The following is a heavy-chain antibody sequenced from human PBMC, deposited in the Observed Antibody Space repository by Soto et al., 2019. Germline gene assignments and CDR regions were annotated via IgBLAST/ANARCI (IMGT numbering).Heavy chain of an antibody. CDR1: GFTFSDYA. J-gene: IGHJ6*02. CDR3: ARYYYDSSGYHGMDV. V-gene: IGHV3-23*01. Sequence: EVQLLESGGGLVQPGGSLRLSCAASGFTFSDYAMNWVRQAPGKGLEWVSFISGSSGNSTYYADSVKGRFTVSRDNSKNTLYVQMNSLRAEDPAVYYCARYYYDSSGYHGMDVWGQGTTVTVSS. D-gene: IGHD3-22*01. CDR2: ISGSSGNST.